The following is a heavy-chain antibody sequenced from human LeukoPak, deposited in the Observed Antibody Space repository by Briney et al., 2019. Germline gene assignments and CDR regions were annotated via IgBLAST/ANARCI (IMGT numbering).Heavy chain of an antibody. CDR3: ARGSTTVTTSFDY. CDR1: GGSFSGYY. D-gene: IGHD4-17*01. V-gene: IGHV4-34*01. CDR2: INHSGST. Sequence: SETLSLTCAVYGGSFSGYYWSWIRQPPGKGLGWIGEINHSGSTNYNPSLRSRITISVDTSKNQFSLKLSSVTAADTAVYYCARGSTTVTTSFDYWGQGTLVTVSS. J-gene: IGHJ4*02.